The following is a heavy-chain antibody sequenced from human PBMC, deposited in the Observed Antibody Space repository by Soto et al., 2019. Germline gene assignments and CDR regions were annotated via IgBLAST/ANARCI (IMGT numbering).Heavy chain of an antibody. D-gene: IGHD2-2*03. CDR3: AKDGYCSTSDCYWCY. V-gene: IGHV3-23*01. CDR1: GFTFTSYS. Sequence: GGSLRLSCVASGFTFTSYSMSWVRQAPGKGLQWVSGISGSGSSTDYADSVKGRFTISRDNSKNTLYLQMNSLKAEDTATYYCAKDGYCSTSDCYWCYWGQGTLVTVSS. CDR2: ISGSGSST. J-gene: IGHJ4*02.